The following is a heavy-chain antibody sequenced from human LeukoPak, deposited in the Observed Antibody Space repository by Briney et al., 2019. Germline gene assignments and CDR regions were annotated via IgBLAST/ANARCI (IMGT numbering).Heavy chain of an antibody. Sequence: GASVKVSCKVSGYTLTELSMHWVRQAPGKGLEWMGGFDPEDGETIYAQKFQGRVTMTEDTSTDTAYMELSSLRSEDTAVYYCAVGGATYDEGYTNFQHWGQGTLVTVSS. J-gene: IGHJ1*01. CDR3: AVGGATYDEGYTNFQH. D-gene: IGHD1-26*01. V-gene: IGHV1-24*01. CDR2: FDPEDGET. CDR1: GYTLTELS.